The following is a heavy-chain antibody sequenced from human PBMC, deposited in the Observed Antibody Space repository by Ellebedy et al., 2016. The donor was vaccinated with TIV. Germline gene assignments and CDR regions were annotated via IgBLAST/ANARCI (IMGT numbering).Heavy chain of an antibody. V-gene: IGHV4-30-4*01. J-gene: IGHJ4*02. CDR1: GGSITSGDYY. Sequence: MPSETLSLTCNVSGGSITSGDYYWSWIRQPPGKGLEWIGYIYRSGSTYYNPSLKSRITISMVPSKNQFSLKLTSVIAADTAVYYCARSPGGSYYWGYWGQGTLVTVSS. D-gene: IGHD1-26*01. CDR3: ARSPGGSYYWGY. CDR2: IYRSGST.